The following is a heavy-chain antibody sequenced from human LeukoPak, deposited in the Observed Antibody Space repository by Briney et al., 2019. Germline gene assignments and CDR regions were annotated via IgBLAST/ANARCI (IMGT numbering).Heavy chain of an antibody. CDR1: GGSISTSSHY. V-gene: IGHV4-39*01. D-gene: IGHD1-7*01. J-gene: IGHJ4*02. CDR2: IYDSGST. Sequence: SETLSPTCTVSGGSISTSSHYWGWIRQPPGKGLEWIGGIYDSGSTYSNPSLKSRLTTSVDTSKNQFSLKLSSVTAADTAVYYCARLLMTGTSRGFFDYWGQGHPVTVSS. CDR3: ARLLMTGTSRGFFDY.